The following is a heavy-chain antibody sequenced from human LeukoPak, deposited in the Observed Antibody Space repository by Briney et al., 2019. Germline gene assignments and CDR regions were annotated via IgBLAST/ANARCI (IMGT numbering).Heavy chain of an antibody. Sequence: SVNVSCKASGGTFSSYAISWVRQAPGQGLERMGRIIPILGIENYAQKFQGRVTITADKSTSTAYMELRSLRPDDTAVYYCARDDVVVVPAAPPAVYYYYYMDVRGKGTTVTVSS. CDR2: IIPILGIE. J-gene: IGHJ6*03. CDR1: GGTFSSYA. CDR3: ARDDVVVVPAAPPAVYYYYYMDV. V-gene: IGHV1-69*04. D-gene: IGHD2-2*01.